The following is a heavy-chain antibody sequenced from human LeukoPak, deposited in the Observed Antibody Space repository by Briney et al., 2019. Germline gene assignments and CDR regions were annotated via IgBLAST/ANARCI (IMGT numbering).Heavy chain of an antibody. Sequence: PSETLSLTCSVSGGSIRNSGYFWGWIRQPPGKALEWIGSIYYGGTTYYNPSLKSRVTISVDTSKKQFSLELSSVTAADTAFYYCARQRDYYDSSGQADFDSWGQGALVTVSS. CDR2: IYYGGTT. J-gene: IGHJ4*02. CDR3: ARQRDYYDSSGQADFDS. V-gene: IGHV4-39*01. CDR1: GGSIRNSGYF. D-gene: IGHD3-22*01.